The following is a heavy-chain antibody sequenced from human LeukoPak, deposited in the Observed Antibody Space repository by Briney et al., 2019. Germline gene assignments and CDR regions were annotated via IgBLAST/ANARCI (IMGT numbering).Heavy chain of an antibody. J-gene: IGHJ2*01. CDR3: ARGDSSGYYRYWYFDL. D-gene: IGHD3-22*01. CDR1: GGSISSGGYY. Sequence: PSETLSLTCTVSGGSISSGGYYWSWIRQHPGKGLEWIGYIYYSGSTYYNPSLKSRVTISVVTSKNQFSLKLSSVTAADTAVYYCARGDSSGYYRYWYFDLWGRGTLVTVSS. CDR2: IYYSGST. V-gene: IGHV4-31*03.